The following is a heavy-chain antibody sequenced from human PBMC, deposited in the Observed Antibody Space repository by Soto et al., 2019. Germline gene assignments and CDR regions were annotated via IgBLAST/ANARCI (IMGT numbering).Heavy chain of an antibody. CDR2: ISWISGTF. CDR3: AKDLSPYYYDNSGSLRTYYYYAMDV. J-gene: IGHJ6*02. V-gene: IGHV3-9*01. D-gene: IGHD3-22*01. Sequence: EVQLVESGGGLVQPGRSLRLSGAASGFTFDDYAMHWVRQAPGKGLEWVSVISWISGTFGYADSRKGRFTISRDNAKNSLYLQMNSLREEDTALYYCAKDLSPYYYDNSGSLRTYYYYAMDVWGQGTTVTVSS. CDR1: GFTFDDYA.